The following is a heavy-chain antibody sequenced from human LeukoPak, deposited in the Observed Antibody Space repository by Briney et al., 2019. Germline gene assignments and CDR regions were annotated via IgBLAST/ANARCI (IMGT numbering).Heavy chain of an antibody. J-gene: IGHJ4*02. CDR2: ISSSSSTI. V-gene: IGHV3-48*01. CDR1: GFTFSSYS. CDR3: ASLFTDYGDYEGEGRPYYFDY. Sequence: GGSLRLSCAASGFTFSSYSMNWVRQAPGKGLEWVSYISSSSSTIYYADSVKGRFTISRDNAKNSLYLQMNSLRAEDTAVYYCASLFTDYGDYEGEGRPYYFDYWGQGTLVTVSS. D-gene: IGHD4-17*01.